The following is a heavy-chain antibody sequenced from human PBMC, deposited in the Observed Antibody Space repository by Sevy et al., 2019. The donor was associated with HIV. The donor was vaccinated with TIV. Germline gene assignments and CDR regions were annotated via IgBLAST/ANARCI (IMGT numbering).Heavy chain of an antibody. Sequence: GGSLRLSCTASGFTFGDYAMSWFRQAPGKGLEWVGFIRSKAYGGTPEYAASVKGRFTISRDDSKSIAYLQMNSLKTEDTAVYYCTREKYYYDSSGYYPGAFDIWGQRTMVTVSS. CDR3: TREKYYYDSSGYYPGAFDI. CDR2: IRSKAYGGTP. V-gene: IGHV3-49*03. D-gene: IGHD3-22*01. CDR1: GFTFGDYA. J-gene: IGHJ3*02.